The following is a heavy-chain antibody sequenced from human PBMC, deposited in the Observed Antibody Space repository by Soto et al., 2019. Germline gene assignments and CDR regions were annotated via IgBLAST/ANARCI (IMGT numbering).Heavy chain of an antibody. CDR3: ASHLTEIDHYYYYYGMDV. J-gene: IGHJ6*02. Sequence: SVKVSCKASGYTFTRHYMHWVRQAPGQGLEWMGRIIPIVGTASYAQKFQGRITITADESTSTAYMELSSLRSEDTAVYYCASHLTEIDHYYYYYGMDVWGQGTTVTVSS. CDR2: IIPIVGTA. V-gene: IGHV1-69*11. CDR1: GYTFTRHY.